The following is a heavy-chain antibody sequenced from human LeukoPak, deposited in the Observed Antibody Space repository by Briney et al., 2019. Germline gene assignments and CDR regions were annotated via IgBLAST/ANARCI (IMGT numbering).Heavy chain of an antibody. CDR3: AREGIISYYYDSSGYPTP. CDR2: INWNGGST. CDR1: DSTFSNYW. D-gene: IGHD3-22*01. V-gene: IGHV3-20*04. J-gene: IGHJ5*02. Sequence: GGSLRLSCAASDSTFSNYWMYWVRQAPGKGLEWASGINWNGGSTGYADSVKGRFTISRDNAKNSLYLQMNSLRAEDTALYYCAREGIISYYYDSSGYPTPWGQGTLVTVSS.